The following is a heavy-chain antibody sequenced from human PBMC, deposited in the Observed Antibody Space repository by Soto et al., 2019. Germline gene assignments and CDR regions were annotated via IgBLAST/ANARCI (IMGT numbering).Heavy chain of an antibody. CDR2: ISAYNGNT. V-gene: IGHV1-18*04. J-gene: IGHJ4*02. CDR3: AREIPYYYDSSGYYYVEGFDY. Sequence: ASVKVSCKASGYTFTSYGISWVRQAPGQGLEWMGWISAYNGNTNYAQKLQGRVTMTTDTSTSTAYMELRSLRSDDTAVYYCAREIPYYYDSSGYYYVEGFDYWGQGTLVTVSS. CDR1: GYTFTSYG. D-gene: IGHD3-22*01.